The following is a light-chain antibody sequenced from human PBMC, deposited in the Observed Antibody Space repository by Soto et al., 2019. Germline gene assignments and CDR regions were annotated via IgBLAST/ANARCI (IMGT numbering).Light chain of an antibody. CDR3: QQSYTTPPLI. J-gene: IGKJ4*01. Sequence: DIQMTQSPSSLSASVGDRVTITCRASQSIHNYLNWYQQKAGKAPKLRIYAASSLQSGVPSRFSGSRSGTDYTLTISSLQPEDFATYYCQQSYTTPPLIFGGGTKVEI. CDR1: QSIHNY. V-gene: IGKV1-39*01. CDR2: AAS.